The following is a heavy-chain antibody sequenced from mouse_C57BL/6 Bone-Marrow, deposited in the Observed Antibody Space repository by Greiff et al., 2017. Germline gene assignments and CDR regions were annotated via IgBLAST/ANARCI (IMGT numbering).Heavy chain of an antibody. CDR3: ANASYLGEVDV. V-gene: IGHV1-69*01. Sequence: VQLQQPGAELAMPGASVKLSCKASGYTFTSYWMHWVKQRPGQGLEWIGEIDPSDSYTNYNQKFKGKSTLTVDKSSSTAYMELSSLTSEDAAVYCCANASYLGEVDVWGAGTTVTVSA. CDR1: GYTFTSYW. CDR2: IDPSDSYT. D-gene: IGHD2-12*01. J-gene: IGHJ1*01.